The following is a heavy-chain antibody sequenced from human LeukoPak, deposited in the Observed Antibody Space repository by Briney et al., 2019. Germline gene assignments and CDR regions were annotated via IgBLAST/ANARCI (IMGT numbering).Heavy chain of an antibody. Sequence: PGGYLRLSCAASGFTFRSYGMHWVRQAPGKGLEWVAFIRYDETNKYYADSVKGRFTISRDNSNNTLYLQMNSLRTEDTAVYYCAKDRSTSLMDVWGKGTTVTVSS. CDR2: IRYDETNK. V-gene: IGHV3-30*02. J-gene: IGHJ6*04. D-gene: IGHD2-2*01. CDR3: AKDRSTSLMDV. CDR1: GFTFRSYG.